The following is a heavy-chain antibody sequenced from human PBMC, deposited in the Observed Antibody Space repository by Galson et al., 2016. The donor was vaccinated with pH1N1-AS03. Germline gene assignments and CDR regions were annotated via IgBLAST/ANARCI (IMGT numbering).Heavy chain of an antibody. CDR3: VMDTSTWMRFDY. Sequence: SETLSLTCSVSGDSVISKNYYWGWVRQPPGKGLEGIGSISFRVNSYSHPSLKSRVRISIDESNNQFSLDLNSVTAADTALHYCVMDTSTWMRFDYWGQGVLVIVSS. V-gene: IGHV4-39*07. J-gene: IGHJ4*02. CDR1: GDSVISKNYY. D-gene: IGHD1-1*01. CDR2: ISFRVNS.